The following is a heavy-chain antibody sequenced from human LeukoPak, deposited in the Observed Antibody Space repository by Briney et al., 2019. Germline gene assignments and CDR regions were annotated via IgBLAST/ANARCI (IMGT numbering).Heavy chain of an antibody. CDR2: INHSGST. V-gene: IGHV4-34*01. CDR3: ARTRPLYYYDSSGSLRTDAFDI. J-gene: IGHJ3*02. CDR1: GGSFSGYY. Sequence: SETLSLTCAVYGGSFSGYYWSWIRQPPGKGLEWIGEINHSGSTNYNPSLKSRVTTSVDTSKNQFSLKLSSVTAADTAVYYCARTRPLYYYDSSGSLRTDAFDIWGQGTMVTVSS. D-gene: IGHD3-22*01.